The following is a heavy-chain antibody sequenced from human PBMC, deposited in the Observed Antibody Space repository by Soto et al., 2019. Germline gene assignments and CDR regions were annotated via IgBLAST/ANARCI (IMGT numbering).Heavy chain of an antibody. D-gene: IGHD3-10*01. CDR2: LSDDGSNR. Sequence: QVQLVESGGGVVQPGRSLRLSCAASGFNFSSSAMYWFRQAPGKGLEWMAVLSDDGSNRYYADSVRGRFTISRDNSKNTLYLQMNSLRADDTAVYYCARASMVRGIIGWFDPWGQGTLVTVSS. J-gene: IGHJ5*02. V-gene: IGHV3-30-3*01. CDR1: GFNFSSSA. CDR3: ARASMVRGIIGWFDP.